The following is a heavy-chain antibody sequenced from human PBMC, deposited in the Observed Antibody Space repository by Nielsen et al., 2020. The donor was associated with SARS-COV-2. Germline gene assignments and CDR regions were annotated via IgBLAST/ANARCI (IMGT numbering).Heavy chain of an antibody. J-gene: IGHJ6*02. CDR3: ASHYFGMDV. CDR1: GFTFADYA. V-gene: IGHV3-9*01. CDR2: ISWNSGSI. Sequence: SLKISCAASGFTFADYAMHWLRQAPGKGLEWVSGISWNSGSIGYADSVKGRFTISRDNAKNALYLQMNSLGAEDTALYYCASHYFGMDVWGQGNTVTVSS.